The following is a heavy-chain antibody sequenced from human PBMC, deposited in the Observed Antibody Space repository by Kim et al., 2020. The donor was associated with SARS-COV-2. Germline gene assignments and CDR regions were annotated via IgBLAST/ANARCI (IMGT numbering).Heavy chain of an antibody. Sequence: PSLKSRVTISVDTSKNQFSLKLSSVTAADTAVYYCAREDNWNYGTYYFDYWGQGTLVTVSS. J-gene: IGHJ4*02. D-gene: IGHD1-7*01. CDR3: AREDNWNYGTYYFDY. V-gene: IGHV4-59*01.